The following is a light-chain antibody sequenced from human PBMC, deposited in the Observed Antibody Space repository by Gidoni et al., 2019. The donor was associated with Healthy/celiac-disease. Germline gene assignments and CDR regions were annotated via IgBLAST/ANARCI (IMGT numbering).Light chain of an antibody. CDR1: QSVSSSY. Sequence: EIALTQSPGTLSVSPGERATLSCRASQSVSSSYLAWYQQKPGQAPRLLIYGASSRATGIPDRFSGSGSGTDFTLTISRLEPEDFAVYYCQQYGSSPRTFGQETKVGIK. CDR3: QQYGSSPRT. V-gene: IGKV3-20*01. J-gene: IGKJ1*01. CDR2: GAS.